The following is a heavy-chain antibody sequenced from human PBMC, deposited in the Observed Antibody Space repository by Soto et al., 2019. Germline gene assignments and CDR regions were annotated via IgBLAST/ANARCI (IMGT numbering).Heavy chain of an antibody. D-gene: IGHD3-22*01. V-gene: IGHV1-69*06. J-gene: IGHJ5*02. CDR1: GGTFSSYA. Sequence: GASVKVSCKASGGTFSSYAISWVRQAPGQGLEWMGGIIPIFGTANYAQKFQGRVTITADKSTSTAYMELSSLRSEDTAVYYCARAPPYDSSQQRPLPAWFDPWGQGTLVTVSS. CDR3: ARAPPYDSSQQRPLPAWFDP. CDR2: IIPIFGTA.